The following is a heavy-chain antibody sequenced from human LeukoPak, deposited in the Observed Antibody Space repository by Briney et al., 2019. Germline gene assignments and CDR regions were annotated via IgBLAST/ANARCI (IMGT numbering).Heavy chain of an antibody. CDR2: ISWNSGSI. D-gene: IGHD6-13*01. CDR3: AKDLIPTYSSSWSYYYYGMDV. J-gene: IGHJ6*02. CDR1: GFTFDDYA. V-gene: IGHV3-9*01. Sequence: QTGGSLRLSCAASGFTFDDYAMHWVRQAPGKGLEWVSGISWNSGSIGYADSVKGRFTISRDNAKNSLYLQMNSLRAEDTALYYCAKDLIPTYSSSWSYYYYGMDVWGQGTTVTVSS.